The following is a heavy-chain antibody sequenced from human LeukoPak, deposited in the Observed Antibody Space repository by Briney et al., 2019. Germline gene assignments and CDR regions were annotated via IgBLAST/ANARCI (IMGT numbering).Heavy chain of an antibody. J-gene: IGHJ1*01. Sequence: GGSLRLSCAASGFTFSSYSMNWVRQAPGKGLEWVSYISSSSSTIYYADSVKGRFTISRDNAKNTVSLQMTSLRAEDTGAYYCARAPSEIGGYYPEYFRHWGQGTLVIVSS. D-gene: IGHD3-22*01. CDR3: ARAPSEIGGYYPEYFRH. V-gene: IGHV3-48*04. CDR1: GFTFSSYS. CDR2: ISSSSSTI.